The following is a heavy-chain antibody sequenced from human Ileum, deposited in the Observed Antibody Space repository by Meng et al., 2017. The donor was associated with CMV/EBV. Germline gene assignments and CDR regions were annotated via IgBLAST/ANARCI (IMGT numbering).Heavy chain of an antibody. J-gene: IGHJ5*02. CDR2: IYYSGST. CDR1: GCSISSGGYY. D-gene: IGHD4-17*01. CDR3: ARVSTVTTWFDP. Sequence: VAGCSISSGGYYWSWIRQHPGKGLEWIGYIYYSGSTYYNPSLKSRVTISVDTSKNQFSLKLSSVTAADTAVYYCARVSTVTTWFDPWGQGTLVTVSS. V-gene: IGHV4-31*02.